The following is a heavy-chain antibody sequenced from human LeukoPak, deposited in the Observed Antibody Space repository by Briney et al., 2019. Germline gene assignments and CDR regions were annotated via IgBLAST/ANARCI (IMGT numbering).Heavy chain of an antibody. CDR3: AKGVVVAPDVTPFDY. J-gene: IGHJ4*02. Sequence: GGSLRLSCAVSGLTFNNYAMSWVRQAPGKGLEWVSGSSGRGASKYYADSVKGRFTISRDNSKNTLYLQMNSLRAEDTAVYYCAKGVVVAPDVTPFDYWGQGTLVTVSS. CDR1: GLTFNNYA. CDR2: SSGRGASK. V-gene: IGHV3-23*01. D-gene: IGHD2-2*01.